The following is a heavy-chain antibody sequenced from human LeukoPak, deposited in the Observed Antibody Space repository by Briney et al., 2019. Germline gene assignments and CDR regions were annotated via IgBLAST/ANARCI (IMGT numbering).Heavy chain of an antibody. Sequence: GGSLRLSCAASGFTFSDYWMSWVRQAPGKGLEWVANIKEDGSEKYYVDSVKSRFTISRDSAKNSLFLQMNSLRAEDTAVYYCARASRGIAANLCFDYWGQGTLVTVSS. CDR2: IKEDGSEK. CDR1: GFTFSDYW. D-gene: IGHD6-25*01. CDR3: ARASRGIAANLCFDY. V-gene: IGHV3-7*01. J-gene: IGHJ4*02.